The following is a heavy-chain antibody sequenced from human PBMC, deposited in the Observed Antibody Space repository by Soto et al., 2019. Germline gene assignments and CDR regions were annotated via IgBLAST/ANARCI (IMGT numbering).Heavy chain of an antibody. V-gene: IGHV4-30-4*01. J-gene: IGHJ4*02. CDR3: ARADYRERGSFDY. D-gene: IGHD4-4*01. CDR1: GGSISSGDYY. Sequence: SETLSLTCTVSGGSISSGDYYWSWIRQPPGKGLEWIGYIYYSGSTYYNPSLKSRVTISVDTSKNQFSLKLSSVTAADTAVYYCARADYRERGSFDYWGQGTLVTVSS. CDR2: IYYSGST.